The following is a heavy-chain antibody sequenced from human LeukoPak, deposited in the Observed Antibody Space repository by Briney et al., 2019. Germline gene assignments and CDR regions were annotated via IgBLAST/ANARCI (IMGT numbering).Heavy chain of an antibody. CDR2: IYYSGST. J-gene: IGHJ6*03. V-gene: IGHV4-59*01. CDR3: ARAGVYDFWSGTSYYYYYMDV. Sequence: SETLSLTCTVSGGSISSYYWSWIRQPPGKGLEWIGYIYYSGSTNYNPSLKSRVTIPVDTSKNQFSLKLSSVTAADTAVYYCARAGVYDFWSGTSYYYYYMDVWGKGTTVTVSS. CDR1: GGSISSYY. D-gene: IGHD3-3*01.